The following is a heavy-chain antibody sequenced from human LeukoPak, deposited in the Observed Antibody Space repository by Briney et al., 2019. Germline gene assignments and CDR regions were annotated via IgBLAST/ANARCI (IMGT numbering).Heavy chain of an antibody. CDR1: GYTFTSYY. J-gene: IGHJ3*02. V-gene: IGHV1-46*01. CDR2: INPSGGST. D-gene: IGHD4-17*01. CDR3: ARDRELSYGDTLGWAFDI. Sequence: ASVKASCKASGYTFTSYYMHWVRQAPGQGLEWMGIINPSGGSTSYAQKFQGRVTMTRDTSTSTVYMELSSLRSEDTAVYYCARDRELSYGDTLGWAFDIWGQGTMVTVSS.